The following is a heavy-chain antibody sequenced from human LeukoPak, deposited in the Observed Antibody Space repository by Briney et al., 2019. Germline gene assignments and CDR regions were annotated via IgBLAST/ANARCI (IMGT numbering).Heavy chain of an antibody. CDR1: GFSFSTTQW. Sequence: GASLRLSCVGSGFSFSTTQWMTWARQAPGKGLEWVANIKQDGSKKYYVDSVKGRFTISRDNSKNTLHVQVNSLKAEDTAVYYCAKIIDYGALDACDIWGQGTMVTVSS. CDR3: AKIIDYGALDACDI. D-gene: IGHD4-17*01. V-gene: IGHV3-7*03. J-gene: IGHJ3*02. CDR2: IKQDGSKK.